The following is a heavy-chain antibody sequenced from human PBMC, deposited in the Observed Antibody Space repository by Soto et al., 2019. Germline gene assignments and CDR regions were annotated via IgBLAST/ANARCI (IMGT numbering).Heavy chain of an antibody. V-gene: IGHV4-34*01. CDR1: GGSFSGYY. CDR3: ARGRRIRLELRHYFDY. J-gene: IGHJ4*02. Sequence: SETLSLTCAVYGGSFSGYYWSWIRQPPGKGLEWIGEINHSGSTNYNPSLKSRVTISVDTSKNQFSLKLSSVTAADTAVYYCARGRRIRLELRHYFDYSGQGTLVTVSS. CDR2: INHSGST. D-gene: IGHD1-7*01.